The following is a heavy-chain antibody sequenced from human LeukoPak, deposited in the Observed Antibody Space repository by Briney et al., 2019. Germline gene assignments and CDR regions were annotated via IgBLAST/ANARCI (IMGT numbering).Heavy chain of an antibody. D-gene: IGHD3-10*01. CDR1: GFTFSSYA. V-gene: IGHV3-23*01. CDR2: ISGSGGST. Sequence: GGSLRLSCAASGFTFSSYAMSWVRQAPGKGLEWVSAISGSGGSTYYADSVKGRFTISRDNSKNTLYLQMNSLRAEDTAVYYCAGDYYYRSGSYYRYGYWGQGTMVTVSS. J-gene: IGHJ4*02. CDR3: AGDYYYRSGSYYRYGY.